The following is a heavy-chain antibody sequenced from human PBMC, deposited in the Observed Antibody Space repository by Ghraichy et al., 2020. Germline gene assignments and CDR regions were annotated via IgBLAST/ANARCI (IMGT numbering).Heavy chain of an antibody. D-gene: IGHD3-16*01. J-gene: IGHJ4*02. CDR2: IYYSGTT. CDR1: GGSIFTYY. CDR3: ARVYNYGYGSFDL. Sequence: SETLSLTCSVSGGSIFTYYWTWIRQAPDMGLEWIGNIYYSGTTNYNPSLKSRVTLSVDTSKNPFSLKLTSVTAADTAVYYFARVYNYGYGSFDLWGQGTLVTVSS. V-gene: IGHV4-59*01.